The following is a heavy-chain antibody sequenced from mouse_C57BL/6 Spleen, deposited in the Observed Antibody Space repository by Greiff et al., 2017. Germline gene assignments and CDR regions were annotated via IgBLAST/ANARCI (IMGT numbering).Heavy chain of an antibody. V-gene: IGHV1-50*01. CDR3: AREGEYYCSRRAWFAY. J-gene: IGHJ3*01. CDR1: GYTFTSYW. Sequence: VQLQQPGAELVKPGASVKLSCTASGYTFTSYWMQWVKQRPGQGLEWIGEIDPSDSYTNYNQQFKGKATLTVDTSSSTAYMQLSSLTSEDSAVYCWAREGEYYCSRRAWFAYWGQGTLVTVSA. CDR2: IDPSDSYT. D-gene: IGHD1-1*01.